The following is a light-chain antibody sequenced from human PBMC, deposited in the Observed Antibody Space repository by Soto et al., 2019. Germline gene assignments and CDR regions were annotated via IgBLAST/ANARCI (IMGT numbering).Light chain of an antibody. V-gene: IGKV3-20*01. CDR3: QQYGYSQWT. CDR1: QSVSNNY. Sequence: EIVLTQSPGTLSLSPGERATLSCGASQSVSNNYLAWYQQKPGQAPRRLIYGASTRATGIPDRFSGSGSGTDFTLTISSLEPEDFAVYFCQQYGYSQWTFGQGTKVDI. J-gene: IGKJ1*01. CDR2: GAS.